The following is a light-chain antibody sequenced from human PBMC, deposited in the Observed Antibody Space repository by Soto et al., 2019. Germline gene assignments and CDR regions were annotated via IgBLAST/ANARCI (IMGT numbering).Light chain of an antibody. J-gene: IGLJ7*01. CDR1: SSDVGDYKY. V-gene: IGLV2-14*01. Sequence: QSVLTQPASVSGSPGQSIAISCTGTSSDVGDYKYVSWYQQHPGKAPKLMIYEVSNRPSGVSDRFSGSKSGKTASLTISGLQAEDEADYYCSSYTSSKNLLFGGGTQLTVL. CDR3: SSYTSSKNLL. CDR2: EVS.